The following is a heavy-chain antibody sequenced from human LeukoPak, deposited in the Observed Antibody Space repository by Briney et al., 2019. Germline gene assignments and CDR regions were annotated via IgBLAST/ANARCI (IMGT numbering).Heavy chain of an antibody. CDR3: ARESAVAGTVFDY. D-gene: IGHD6-19*01. V-gene: IGHV6-1*01. CDR1: GDSLSSNSAA. Sequence: QTLSLTCAISGDSLSSNSAARNWIRQSPSRGLEWPGRTFYRSKWYNDYAESVKSRITNNPDTSKNQFSLQLNSVTPEDTAVYYCARESAVAGTVFDYWGQGTLVTVSS. CDR2: TFYRSKWYN. J-gene: IGHJ4*02.